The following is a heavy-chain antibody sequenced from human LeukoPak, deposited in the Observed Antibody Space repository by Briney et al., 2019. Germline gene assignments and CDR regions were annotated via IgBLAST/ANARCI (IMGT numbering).Heavy chain of an antibody. Sequence: GGSLRLSCAASGFTFDDYGMSWVRQAPGKGLEWVSGINWNGGSTGYADSVKGRFTISRDNAKNSLYLQMNSLRAEDTALYHCARGGWDLDTAMVEYAFDIWGQGTMVTVSS. CDR3: ARGGWDLDTAMVEYAFDI. J-gene: IGHJ3*02. D-gene: IGHD5-18*01. CDR2: INWNGGST. CDR1: GFTFDDYG. V-gene: IGHV3-20*01.